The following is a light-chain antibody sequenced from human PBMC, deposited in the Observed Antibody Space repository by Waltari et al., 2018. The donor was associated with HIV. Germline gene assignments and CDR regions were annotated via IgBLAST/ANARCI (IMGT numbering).Light chain of an antibody. CDR3: QQYNFLWT. CDR1: QNIGSW. Sequence: DMQITQSPSTLSASVGDRVPITCRASQNIGSWLAWFQQKPGKTPILLIYKASTLESGVPSRFSGSGSGTEFTLTISSLQPDDFATYYCQQYNFLWTFGQGTKVEMK. V-gene: IGKV1-5*03. J-gene: IGKJ1*01. CDR2: KAS.